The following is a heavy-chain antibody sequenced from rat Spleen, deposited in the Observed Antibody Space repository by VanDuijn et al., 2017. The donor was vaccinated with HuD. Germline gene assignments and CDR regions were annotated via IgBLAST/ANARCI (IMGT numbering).Heavy chain of an antibody. D-gene: IGHD1-11*01. V-gene: IGHV2S12*01. CDR2: ISSGGST. J-gene: IGHJ2*01. Sequence: QVHLKESGPGLVQSSQTLSLTCTVFGFSLTTNGVSWVRQPPGEGLEWVAAISSGGSTYYNSALKSRLSISRDTSKSQVFLKMNSLQTEDTAIYFCTRETIVSPYWGQGVMVTVSS. CDR3: TRETIVSPY. CDR1: GFSLTTNG.